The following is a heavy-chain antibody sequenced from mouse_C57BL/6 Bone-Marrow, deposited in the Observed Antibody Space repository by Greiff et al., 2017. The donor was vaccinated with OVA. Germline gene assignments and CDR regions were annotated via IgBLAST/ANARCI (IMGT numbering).Heavy chain of an antibody. CDR3: ARSSGGYYDY. CDR2: IYPRSGNT. J-gene: IGHJ2*01. Sequence: VHLVESGAELARPGASVKLSCKASGYTFTSYGISWVKQRTGQGLEWIGEIYPRSGNTYYNEKFKGKATLTADKSSSTAYMELRSLTSEDSAVYFCARSSGGYYDYWGQGTTLTVSS. V-gene: IGHV1-81*01. CDR1: GYTFTSYG. D-gene: IGHD2-3*01.